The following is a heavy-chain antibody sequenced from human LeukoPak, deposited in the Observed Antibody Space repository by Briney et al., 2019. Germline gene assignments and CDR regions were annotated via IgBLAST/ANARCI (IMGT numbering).Heavy chain of an antibody. CDR1: GYSISSGYY. V-gene: IGHV4-38-2*02. CDR3: ATSAYCSGGNCYYFDN. Sequence: SETLSLTCTVSGYSISSGYYWGWLRPPPGKGLEWIGIIYHSGSTYYNTSLNSRVTISKDTSNNHFSLKLSSVTAADTAVYYCATSAYCSGGNCYYFDNWGQGTLVTVSS. CDR2: IYHSGST. J-gene: IGHJ4*02. D-gene: IGHD2-15*01.